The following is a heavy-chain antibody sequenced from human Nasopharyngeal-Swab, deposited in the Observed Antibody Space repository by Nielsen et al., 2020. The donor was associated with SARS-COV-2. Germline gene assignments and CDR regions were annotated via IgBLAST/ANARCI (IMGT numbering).Heavy chain of an antibody. CDR3: ARDANSSPGGYYFDY. D-gene: IGHD4/OR15-4a*01. CDR1: GGTFSSYA. CDR2: IIPIFGTA. Sequence: SVKVSCKASGGTFSSYAISWVRQAPGQGLEWMGGIIPIFGTANYAQKFQGRVTITADKSTSTAYMELSSLRSEDTAVYYCARDANSSPGGYYFDYWGQGTLVTVSS. J-gene: IGHJ4*02. V-gene: IGHV1-69*06.